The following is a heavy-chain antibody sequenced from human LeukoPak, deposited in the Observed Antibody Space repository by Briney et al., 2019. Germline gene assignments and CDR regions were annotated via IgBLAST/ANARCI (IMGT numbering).Heavy chain of an antibody. V-gene: IGHV3-23*01. D-gene: IGHD2-2*01. CDR2: ISGSGGST. J-gene: IGHJ5*02. CDR3: AKGQTKDCSSTSCSPFDP. Sequence: GGSLRLSCAASGFTFSSYAMSWVRQAPGKGLEWVSAISGSGGSTYYADSVKGRFTISRDNSKNTLYLQMNSLRAEDTAVYYCAKGQTKDCSSTSCSPFDPWGQGTLVTVSS. CDR1: GFTFSSYA.